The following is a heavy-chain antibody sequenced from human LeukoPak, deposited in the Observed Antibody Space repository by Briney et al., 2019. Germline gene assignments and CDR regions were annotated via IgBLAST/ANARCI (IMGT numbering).Heavy chain of an antibody. CDR1: GFIFSTYS. J-gene: IGHJ4*02. CDR3: ARGNAPLPCVY. Sequence: GGSLRLSCAESGFIFSTYSMHWVRQAPGKGLEWVSSISSDGGYIYYADSVKGRLTISRDNAKDSLYLQMNSLRAEDTAVYYCARGNAPLPCVYWGQGTLVTVSS. CDR2: ISSDGGYI. D-gene: IGHD2-2*01. V-gene: IGHV3-21*01.